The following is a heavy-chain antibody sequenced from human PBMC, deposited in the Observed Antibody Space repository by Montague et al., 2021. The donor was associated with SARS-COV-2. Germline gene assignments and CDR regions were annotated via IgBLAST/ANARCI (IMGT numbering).Heavy chain of an antibody. J-gene: IGHJ3*02. V-gene: IGHV3-21*01. CDR2: ISSSSSYI. Sequence: SLRLSCAASGFTFSSYSTNWVRQAPGKGLEWVSSISSSSSYIYFADSVKGRFTISRDNAKNSLYLQMNSLRAEDTAVYYCARDATTLAFDIWGQGTMVTVSS. D-gene: IGHD4-11*01. CDR1: GFTFSSYS. CDR3: ARDATTLAFDI.